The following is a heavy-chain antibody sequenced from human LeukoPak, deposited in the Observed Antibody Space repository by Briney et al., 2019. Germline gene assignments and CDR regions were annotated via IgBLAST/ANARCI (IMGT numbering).Heavy chain of an antibody. CDR2: MRYDGSNK. Sequence: QAGGSLRLSCAASGFTFSSYGMHWVRQAPGKGLEWVAFMRYDGSNKYYADSVKGRFTISRDNSKNTLYLQMNSLRAEDTAVYYCAKSPFSGTYFDYWGQGTLVTVSS. CDR1: GFTFSSYG. V-gene: IGHV3-30*02. D-gene: IGHD1-26*01. CDR3: AKSPFSGTYFDY. J-gene: IGHJ4*02.